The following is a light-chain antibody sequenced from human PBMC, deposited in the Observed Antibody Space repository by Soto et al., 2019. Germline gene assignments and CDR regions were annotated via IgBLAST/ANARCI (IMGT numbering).Light chain of an antibody. CDR1: QSVGSY. J-gene: IGKJ4*01. CDR2: DAS. V-gene: IGKV3-11*01. CDR3: QQRFIWPPVT. Sequence: EVVLTQSPATLSLSPGERATLSCRASQSVGSYLAWYQQKPGQAPRLLIYDASNRATGIPARFSGSGSGTDFTLTISSLEPEDFAVYYYQQRFIWPPVTFGGGTNVEIK.